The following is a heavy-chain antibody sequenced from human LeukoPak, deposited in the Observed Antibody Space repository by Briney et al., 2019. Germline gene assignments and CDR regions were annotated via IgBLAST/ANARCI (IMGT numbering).Heavy chain of an antibody. V-gene: IGHV4-34*01. CDR2: INHSGST. CDR1: GGSFSGYY. D-gene: IGHD6-19*01. Sequence: PSETLSLTCAVYGGSFSGYYWSWIRRPPGKGLEWIGEINHSGSTNYNPSLKSRVTISVDTSKNQFSLKLSSVTAADTAVYYCARGQWLAGYFDYWGQGTLVTVSS. CDR3: ARGQWLAGYFDY. J-gene: IGHJ4*02.